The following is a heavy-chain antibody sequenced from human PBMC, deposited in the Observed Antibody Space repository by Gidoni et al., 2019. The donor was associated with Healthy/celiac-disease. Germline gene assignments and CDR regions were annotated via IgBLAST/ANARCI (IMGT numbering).Heavy chain of an antibody. Sequence: EVQLVESGGGLVKPGGSLRLSCAASGFTFSNAWMSWVRQAPGKGLAWAGRIKSKTDGGTTDYAAPVKGRFTISRDDSKNTLYLQMNSLKTEDTAVYYCTTDPRITIFHYWGQGTLVTVSS. D-gene: IGHD3-3*01. CDR1: GFTFSNAW. V-gene: IGHV3-15*01. J-gene: IGHJ4*02. CDR2: IKSKTDGGTT. CDR3: TTDPRITIFHY.